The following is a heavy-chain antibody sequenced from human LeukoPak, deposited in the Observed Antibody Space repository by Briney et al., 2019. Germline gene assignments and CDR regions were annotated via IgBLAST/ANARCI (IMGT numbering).Heavy chain of an antibody. CDR2: ISGSGTGT. V-gene: IGHV3-23*01. D-gene: IGHD5-12*01. Sequence: PGGSLRLSCAASGFTFSSYAMSWVRQAPGKGLEWVSAISGSGTGTYYADSVKGRFTISRDNSKNTLYLQMNSLRAEDTAVYCCAKDSRGYGGSDLDYWGQGTLVTVSS. CDR3: AKDSRGYGGSDLDY. J-gene: IGHJ4*02. CDR1: GFTFSSYA.